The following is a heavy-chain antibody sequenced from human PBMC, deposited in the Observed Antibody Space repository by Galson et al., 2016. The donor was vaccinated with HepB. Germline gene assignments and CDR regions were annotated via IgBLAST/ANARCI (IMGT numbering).Heavy chain of an antibody. D-gene: IGHD1-26*01. CDR3: ARLTQKWEPDY. J-gene: IGHJ4*02. V-gene: IGHV4-39*01. CDR2: IHYAGGT. Sequence: ETLSLTCTVSGDSISSINYYWGWIRQPPGRGLEWIGSIHYAGGTYYTPSLESRVTISINTSKNQFSLKLSSVTASDTAVYYCARLTQKWEPDYWGQGTLVTVSS. CDR1: GDSISSINYY.